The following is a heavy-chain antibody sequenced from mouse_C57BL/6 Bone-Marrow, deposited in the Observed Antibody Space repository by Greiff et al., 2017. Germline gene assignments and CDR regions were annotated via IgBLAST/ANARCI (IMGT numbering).Heavy chain of an antibody. J-gene: IGHJ1*03. D-gene: IGHD1-1*01. CDR3: ARHYYGTHWYFDV. CDR1: GYTFTSYW. V-gene: IGHV1-55*01. CDR2: IYPGSGST. Sequence: QVQLQQPGAELVKPGASVKMSCKASGYTFTSYWITWVKQRPGQGLEWIGDIYPGSGSTNYNEKFKSKATLTVETSSSTAYMQLSSLTSEDSAVYYCARHYYGTHWYFDVWGTGTTVTVSS.